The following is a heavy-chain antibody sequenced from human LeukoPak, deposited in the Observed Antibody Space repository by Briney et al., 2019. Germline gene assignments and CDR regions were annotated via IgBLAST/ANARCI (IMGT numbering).Heavy chain of an antibody. V-gene: IGHV4-59*01. J-gene: IGHJ3*02. CDR3: AGWILTGQKGLGAFDI. Sequence: SETLSLTCTVSGLSISRYYWSWLRHPPGKGLEWIGYIYYSGGTNYNPSLKSRVPISVDTSKNQFSLKLSSVTAADTAAYYCAGWILTGQKGLGAFDIWGQGTMVTVSS. D-gene: IGHD3-9*01. CDR1: GLSISRYY. CDR2: IYYSGGT.